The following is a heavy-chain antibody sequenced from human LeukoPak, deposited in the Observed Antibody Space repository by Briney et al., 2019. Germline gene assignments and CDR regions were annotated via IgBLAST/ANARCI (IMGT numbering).Heavy chain of an antibody. Sequence: GGSLRLSCAASGFTFSSYAMHWVRQAPGKGLEWVAVISYDGSNKYYADSVKGRFTISRDNSKNTLYLQMNSLRAEDTAVYYCARVYCSSTSCQKYYYYYMDVWGKGTTVTVSS. CDR3: ARVYCSSTSCQKYYYYYMDV. J-gene: IGHJ6*03. V-gene: IGHV3-30*01. CDR1: GFTFSSYA. D-gene: IGHD2-2*01. CDR2: ISYDGSNK.